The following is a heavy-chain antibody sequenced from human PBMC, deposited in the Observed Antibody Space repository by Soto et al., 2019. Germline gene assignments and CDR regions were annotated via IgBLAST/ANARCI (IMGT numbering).Heavy chain of an antibody. CDR2: INPNSGGT. V-gene: IGHV1-2*04. CDR3: ARSVSIAARRSYYYYGMDV. Sequence: ASVKVSCKASGYTFTGYYMHWVRQAPGQGLEWMGWINPNSGGTNYAQKFQGWVTMTRDTSIRTAYMELSRLRSDDTAVYYCARSVSIAARRSYYYYGMDVWGQGTTVTVSS. D-gene: IGHD6-6*01. J-gene: IGHJ6*02. CDR1: GYTFTGYY.